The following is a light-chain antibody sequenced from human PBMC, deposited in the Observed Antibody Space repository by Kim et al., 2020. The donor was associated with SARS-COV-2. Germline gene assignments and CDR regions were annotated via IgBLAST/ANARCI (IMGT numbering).Light chain of an antibody. V-gene: IGLV2-14*03. J-gene: IGLJ1*01. CDR1: SSDLGGYSY. Sequence: QSALTQPASVSGSPGQSITISCTGTSSDLGGYSYVSWYQQHPGKAPKLMIYDVSNRPSGVSNRFSGSKSGNTASLTISGLQAEDEADYYCSSYTSSSTLYVFGTGTNVTVL. CDR3: SSYTSSSTLYV. CDR2: DVS.